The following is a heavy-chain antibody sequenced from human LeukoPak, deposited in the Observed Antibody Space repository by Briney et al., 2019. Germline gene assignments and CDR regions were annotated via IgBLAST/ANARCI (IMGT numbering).Heavy chain of an antibody. Sequence: GGSLRLSCAASGFTFSSYSMNWVRQAPGKGLEWVSYISSSSSTIYYADSVKGRFTISRDNAKNSLYLQMNSLRAEDTAVYYCARMDDYVWGSYPNYFDYWGQGTLVTVSS. CDR1: GFTFSSYS. J-gene: IGHJ4*02. CDR2: ISSSSSTI. CDR3: ARMDDYVWGSYPNYFDY. V-gene: IGHV3-48*01. D-gene: IGHD3-16*02.